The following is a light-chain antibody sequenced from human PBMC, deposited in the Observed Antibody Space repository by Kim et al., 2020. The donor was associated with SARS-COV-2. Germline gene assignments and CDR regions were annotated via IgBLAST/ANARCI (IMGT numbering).Light chain of an antibody. V-gene: IGLV3-25*03. Sequence: SYELTQPPSVSVSPGQTATITCSGDALPKQYAYWYQQKPGQAPVVVIYKDSERPSGIPGRFSGSSSGTTVTLTISGVQAEDEADYHCQSADSSGTYRVFGGGTQLTVL. CDR3: QSADSSGTYRV. CDR1: ALPKQY. J-gene: IGLJ3*02. CDR2: KDS.